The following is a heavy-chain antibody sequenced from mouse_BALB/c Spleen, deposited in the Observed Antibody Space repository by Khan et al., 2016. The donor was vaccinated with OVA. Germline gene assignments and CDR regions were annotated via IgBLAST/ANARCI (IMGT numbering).Heavy chain of an antibody. CDR3: VRDGAYHRNDGWFAY. D-gene: IGHD2-14*01. V-gene: IGHV1-4*01. J-gene: IGHJ3*01. CDR2: INPSNGYT. Sequence: VKLLESGAELARPGASVKMSCKASGYTFTSYTIHWIKERPGQGLEWIGNINPSNGYTNYNQKFKDKATLTPDKSSTTAYLQLSSLTSDDSAVYNCVRDGAYHRNDGWFAYWGQGTLVTVSA. CDR1: GYTFTSYT.